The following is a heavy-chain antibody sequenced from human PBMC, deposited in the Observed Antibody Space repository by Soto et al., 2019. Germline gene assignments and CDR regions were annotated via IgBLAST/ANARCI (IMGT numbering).Heavy chain of an antibody. D-gene: IGHD3-10*01. V-gene: IGHV4-39*01. CDR2: IYDSGST. Sequence: SETLSLTCTVSGGSISSSSYYWGWIRQPPGKGLEWIGSIYDSGSTYYNPSLKSRVTISVDTSKNQFSLKLSSVTAADTAVYYCARTSHGTMVFDYWGQGTLVTVSS. J-gene: IGHJ4*02. CDR3: ARTSHGTMVFDY. CDR1: GGSISSSSYY.